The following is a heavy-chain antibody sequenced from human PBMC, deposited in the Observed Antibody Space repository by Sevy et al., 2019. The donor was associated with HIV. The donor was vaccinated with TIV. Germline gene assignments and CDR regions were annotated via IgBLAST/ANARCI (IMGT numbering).Heavy chain of an antibody. J-gene: IGHJ3*02. Sequence: GGSLRLSCAASGFTFSSYGMHWVRQAPGKGLEWVAVIWYDGSNKYYADSVKGRFTISRDNSKNTLYLQMNSLRAEDTAVYYCARDWPGVGATTPRTPGYHDAFDIWGQGTMVTVSS. CDR2: IWYDGSNK. CDR1: GFTFSSYG. V-gene: IGHV3-33*01. D-gene: IGHD1-26*01. CDR3: ARDWPGVGATTPRTPGYHDAFDI.